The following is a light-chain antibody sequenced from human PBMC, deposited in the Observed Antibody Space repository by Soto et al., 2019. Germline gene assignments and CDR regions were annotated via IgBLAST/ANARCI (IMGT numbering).Light chain of an antibody. CDR3: SSYGGDNNVV. CDR1: SSDVGGYNY. Sequence: QSVLTQPPSASGSPGQSVTISCTGTSSDVGGYNYVSWYQQHPGAAPNLMIYEVVKRPSGVPDRFSGSKSGNTASLTVSGPQAEDESDYYCSSYGGDNNVVFGGGTKLTVL. J-gene: IGLJ2*01. V-gene: IGLV2-8*01. CDR2: EVV.